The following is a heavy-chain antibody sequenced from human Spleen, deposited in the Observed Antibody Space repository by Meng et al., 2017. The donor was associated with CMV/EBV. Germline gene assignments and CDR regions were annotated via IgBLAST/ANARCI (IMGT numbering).Heavy chain of an antibody. V-gene: IGHV4-34*01. D-gene: IGHD2-2*01. CDR2: INHSGST. CDR3: ARVGSTSMLSDNWFDP. J-gene: IGHJ5*02. CDR1: GWAFSGYY. Sequence: YGWAFSGYYWSWIRQPQGKGLEWIGEINHSGSTNYNPSLKSRVTISVDTSKNQFSLKLSSVTAADTAVYYCARVGSTSMLSDNWFDPWGQGTLVTVSS.